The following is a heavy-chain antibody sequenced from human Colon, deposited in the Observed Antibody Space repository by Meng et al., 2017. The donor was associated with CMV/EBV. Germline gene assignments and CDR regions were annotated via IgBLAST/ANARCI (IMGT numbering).Heavy chain of an antibody. J-gene: IGHJ4*02. CDR3: ARRVGYQLPLDY. CDR2: INSDGSST. Sequence: CGASGCTFSSYWMHCVRQAPGKGLVWVSRINSDGSSTNYADSVKGRFTISRDNAKNTLYLQMNSLRAEDTAVYYCARRVGYQLPLDYWGQGTLVTVSS. D-gene: IGHD2-2*01. V-gene: IGHV3-74*01. CDR1: GCTFSSYW.